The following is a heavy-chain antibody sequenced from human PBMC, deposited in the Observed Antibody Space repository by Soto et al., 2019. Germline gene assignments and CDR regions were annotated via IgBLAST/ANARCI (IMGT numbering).Heavy chain of an antibody. D-gene: IGHD3-22*01. V-gene: IGHV3-23*01. J-gene: IGHJ4*02. CDR2: ISGSGIST. CDR1: GLTFSSYA. Sequence: GGSLRLSCAASGLTFSSYAMSWVRQAPGKGLEWVSGISGSGISTYYADSVKGRFTISRDNSKNTLYLQMNSLRAEDTAVYYSAKNSESSAYSSFDYWGQGTLVTVSS. CDR3: AKNSESSAYSSFDY.